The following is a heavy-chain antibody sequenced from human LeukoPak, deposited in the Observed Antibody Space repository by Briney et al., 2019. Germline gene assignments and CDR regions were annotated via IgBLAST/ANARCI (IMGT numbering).Heavy chain of an antibody. Sequence: SETLSLTCTVSGGSISSGSYYWSWIRQPAGKGLEGIGRIYTSGSTNYNPSLKSRVTISVDTSKNQFSLKLSSVTAADTAVYYCARVDILTGYHDYWGQGTLVTVSS. V-gene: IGHV4-61*02. CDR1: GGSISSGSYY. J-gene: IGHJ4*02. CDR2: IYTSGST. CDR3: ARVDILTGYHDY. D-gene: IGHD3-9*01.